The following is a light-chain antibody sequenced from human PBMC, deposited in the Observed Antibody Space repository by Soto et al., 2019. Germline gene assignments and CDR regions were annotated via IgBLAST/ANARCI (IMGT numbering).Light chain of an antibody. V-gene: IGLV2-23*01. Sequence: QSALTQPASVXXSXXXXXTISCTGTSSDVGNYNLVSWYQQHPGKAPKLMIYEGSKRPSGVSNRFSGSKSGNTASLTISGLQAEDEADYYCCSYAGSSTYVFGTGTKLTVL. CDR3: CSYAGSSTYV. CDR2: EGS. J-gene: IGLJ1*01. CDR1: SSDVGNYNL.